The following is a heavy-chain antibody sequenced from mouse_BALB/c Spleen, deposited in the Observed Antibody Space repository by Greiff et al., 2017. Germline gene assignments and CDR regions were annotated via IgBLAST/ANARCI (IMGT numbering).Heavy chain of an antibody. Sequence: VHVKQSGPELVKPGASVKMSCKASGYTFTSYVMHWVKQKPGQGLEWIGYINPYNDGTKYNEKFKGKATLTSDKSSSTAYMELSSLTSEDSAVYYCAVLYYGNYHYAMDYWGQGTSVTVSS. J-gene: IGHJ4*01. CDR2: INPYNDGT. V-gene: IGHV1-14*01. CDR1: GYTFTSYV. CDR3: AVLYYGNYHYAMDY. D-gene: IGHD2-1*01.